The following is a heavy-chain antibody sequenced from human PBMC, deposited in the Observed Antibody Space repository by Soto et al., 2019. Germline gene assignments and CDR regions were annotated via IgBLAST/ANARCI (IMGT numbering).Heavy chain of an antibody. CDR1: GFTFSCYD. CDR3: AKVGLRWFGDPTVMYV. D-gene: IGHD3-10*01. Sequence: GASLKVACAAYGFTFSCYDMSWVRQAPGKGLERVSAISGSGGSTYYADSVKGRFPTSRDYSKNTLYRQMNSLRPEDTAVYYWAKVGLRWFGDPTVMYVWGQGATGTISS. V-gene: IGHV3-23*01. CDR2: ISGSGGST. J-gene: IGHJ6*02.